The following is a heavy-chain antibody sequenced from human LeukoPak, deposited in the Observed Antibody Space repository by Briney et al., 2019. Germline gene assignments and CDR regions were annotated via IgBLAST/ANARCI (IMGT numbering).Heavy chain of an antibody. CDR1: GYTFISYD. Sequence: ASVKVSCKASGYTFISYDINWVRQAPGQGLEWMGRIIPILGIANYAQKFQGRVTITADKSTSTAYMELSSLRSEDTAVYYCAREGDMTPFDYWGQGTLVTVSS. CDR2: IIPILGIA. CDR3: AREGDMTPFDY. J-gene: IGHJ4*02. V-gene: IGHV1-69*04.